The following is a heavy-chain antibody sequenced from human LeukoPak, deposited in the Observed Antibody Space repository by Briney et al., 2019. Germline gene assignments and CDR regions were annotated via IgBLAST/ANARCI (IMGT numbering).Heavy chain of an antibody. J-gene: IGHJ4*02. D-gene: IGHD2-21*02. V-gene: IGHV3-30*04. CDR3: AREGQAGAYCGGDCYSGYFDY. CDR1: GFTFSSYA. CDR2: ISYDGSNK. Sequence: GGSLRLSCAASGFTFSSYAMHWVRQAPGKGLEWEAVISYDGSNKYYADSVKGRFTISRDNSKNTLYLQMNSLRAEDTAVYYCAREGQAGAYCGGDCYSGYFDYWGQGTLVTVSS.